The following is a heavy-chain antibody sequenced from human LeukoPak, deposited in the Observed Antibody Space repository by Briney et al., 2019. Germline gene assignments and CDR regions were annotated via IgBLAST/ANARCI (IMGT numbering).Heavy chain of an antibody. CDR1: GFTFDDDT. CDR3: AKEDDSSGYFDY. V-gene: IGHV3-43*01. Sequence: GGSLRLSCAASGFTFDDDTMRWVRQAPGKGLEWVSLISWDGGSTYYADSVKGRFTISRDNSKNSLYLQMNSLRTEDTALYYCAKEDDSSGYFDYWGQGTLVTVSS. J-gene: IGHJ4*02. D-gene: IGHD3-22*01. CDR2: ISWDGGST.